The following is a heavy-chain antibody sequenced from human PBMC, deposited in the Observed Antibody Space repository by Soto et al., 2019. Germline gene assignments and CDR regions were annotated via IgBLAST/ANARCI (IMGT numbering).Heavy chain of an antibody. Sequence: QVQLVQSGAEVKKPGSSVKVSCKASGDTFNNYAISWVRQAPGQGLEWVGGIIPNFDAANSAQKFQGRVTLTADESTSTAYMELSRLRSEDTAVYYCSKGSYYDASISFDPPVIYYRDVGLDVWGQGTTVTVSS. V-gene: IGHV1-69*01. D-gene: IGHD3-16*01. CDR3: SKGSYYDASISFDPPVIYYRDVGLDV. CDR2: IIPNFDAA. J-gene: IGHJ6*02. CDR1: GDTFNNYA.